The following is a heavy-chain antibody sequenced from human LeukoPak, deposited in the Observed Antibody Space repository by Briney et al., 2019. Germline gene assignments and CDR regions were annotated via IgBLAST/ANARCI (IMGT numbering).Heavy chain of an antibody. V-gene: IGHV3-30*04. CDR1: GFTFNRNA. Sequence: GGSLRLSCVGSGFTFNRNAMHWVRQAPGKGLEWVAVIAYDGSNKFYADSVKGRFTVSRDDSRNTLYLQMSSLRPEDSAVYYCARNPSDGNGWLPFDYWGQGTRVTVSS. D-gene: IGHD6-19*01. J-gene: IGHJ4*02. CDR3: ARNPSDGNGWLPFDY. CDR2: IAYDGSNK.